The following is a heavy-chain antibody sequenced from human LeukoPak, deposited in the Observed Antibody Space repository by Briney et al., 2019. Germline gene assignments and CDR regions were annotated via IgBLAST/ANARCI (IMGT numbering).Heavy chain of an antibody. J-gene: IGHJ6*02. V-gene: IGHV1-69*01. CDR3: ARKIKDWNYGDYGMDV. CDR1: GGTFSSYA. CDR2: IIPIFGTA. D-gene: IGHD1-7*01. Sequence: GASVKVSCKASGGTFSSYAISWVRQAPGQGLEWMGGIIPIFGTANYARKFQGRVTITADESTSTAYMELSSLRSEDTAVYYCARKIKDWNYGDYGMDVWGQGTTVTASS.